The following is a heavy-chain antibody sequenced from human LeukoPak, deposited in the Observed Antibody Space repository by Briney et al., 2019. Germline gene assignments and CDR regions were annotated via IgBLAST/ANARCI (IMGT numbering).Heavy chain of an antibody. D-gene: IGHD2-2*01. J-gene: IGHJ3*02. V-gene: IGHV3-7*01. CDR3: ARDYASNALDI. CDR2: IKQDGSEK. Sequence: GGSLRLSCAASGFTFSSYWMSWVRQAPGKGLEWVANIKQDGSEKYYVDSVKGRFTISRDNAKNSLFLQMSSLRAEDTAVYYCARDYASNALDIWGQGTMVTVSS. CDR1: GFTFSSYW.